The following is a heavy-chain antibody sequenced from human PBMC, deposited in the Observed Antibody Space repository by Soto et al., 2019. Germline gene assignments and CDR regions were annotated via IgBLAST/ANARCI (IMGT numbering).Heavy chain of an antibody. J-gene: IGHJ3*02. CDR1: GGSISSYY. CDR3: AGFGVVAQHAFDI. V-gene: IGHV4-59*01. D-gene: IGHD2-15*01. Sequence: QVQLQESGPGLVKPSETLSLTCTVSGGSISSYYWSWIRQPPGKGLEWIGYIYYSGSTNYNPSLKSRVTRSVDTSKNQLSLKLSSVTAAATAVYYCAGFGVVAQHAFDIGGQGTMVAVSS. CDR2: IYYSGST.